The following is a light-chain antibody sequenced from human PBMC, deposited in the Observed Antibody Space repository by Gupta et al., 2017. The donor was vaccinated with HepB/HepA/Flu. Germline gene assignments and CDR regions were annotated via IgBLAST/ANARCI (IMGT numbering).Light chain of an antibody. J-gene: IGKJ1*01. V-gene: IGKV1-39*01. CDR3: QQSFQYPRT. Sequence: DIQITQSPSSLSASVGDRVTIPCRASDNVKTYVNWYQQKPGRAPEVLIYTASFLQTGVPSRFSGGGSGTDFTLTINNLRREDSATYFCQQSFQYPRTFGQGTTVEI. CDR2: TAS. CDR1: DNVKTY.